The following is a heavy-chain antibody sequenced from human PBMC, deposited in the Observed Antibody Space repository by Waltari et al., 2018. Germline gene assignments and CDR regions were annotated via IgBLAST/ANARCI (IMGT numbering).Heavy chain of an antibody. V-gene: IGHV4-30-2*01. D-gene: IGHD4-17*01. J-gene: IGHJ5*02. CDR1: GGSISSREYS. CDR2: IYHIGSA. CDR3: AREFRQTSGDYGWFDP. Sequence: QVQLQESGSGLVKPSQTLSLTYTVSGGSISSREYSWSWIRQPPGKDLEWIGYIYHIGSAYYSPSLKSRATISLDRSKNQFSLRLNSVTATDTAVYYCAREFRQTSGDYGWFDPWGQGILVTVSA.